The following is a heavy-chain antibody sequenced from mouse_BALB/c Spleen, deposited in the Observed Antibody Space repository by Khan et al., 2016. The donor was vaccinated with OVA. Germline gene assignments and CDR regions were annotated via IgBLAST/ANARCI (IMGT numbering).Heavy chain of an antibody. CDR3: ARSNRDFDY. V-gene: IGHV9-3-1*01. D-gene: IGHD2-5*01. Sequence: QVQLVQSGPELKKPGETVKISCKASGYTFTNYVMNWVKQAPGQALRWMGWINTYTGEPTYSDDFKGRFAFSLETSDSTAYLQINNLKNEDTATYFCARSNRDFDYWGQGTTLTVSS. CDR2: INTYTGEP. J-gene: IGHJ2*01. CDR1: GYTFTNYV.